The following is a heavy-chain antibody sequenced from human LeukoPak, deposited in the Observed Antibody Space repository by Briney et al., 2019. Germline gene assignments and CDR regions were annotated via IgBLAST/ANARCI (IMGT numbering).Heavy chain of an antibody. Sequence: SVKVSCKASGGTFSSYAISSVRHAPGQGLEWMGRIIPIFGTANYAQKFQGRVTITTDESTSTAYMELSSLRSEDPAVYYCARESKQWLNFDYWGQGTLVTVSS. CDR3: ARESKQWLNFDY. D-gene: IGHD6-19*01. CDR2: IIPIFGTA. J-gene: IGHJ4*02. CDR1: GGTFSSYA. V-gene: IGHV1-69*05.